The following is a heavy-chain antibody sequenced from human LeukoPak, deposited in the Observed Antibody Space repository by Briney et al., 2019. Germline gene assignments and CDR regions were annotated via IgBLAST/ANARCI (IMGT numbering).Heavy chain of an antibody. CDR3: ARESPGTYYNPPGYMDV. CDR1: GGSISIYY. J-gene: IGHJ6*03. V-gene: IGHV4-4*07. CDR2: IFTSGIT. Sequence: SETLSLTCTVSGGSISIYYWNWIRQPAGKGLEWIGRIFTSGITNYNPSLKSRVTMSVDTSKNQFSLNLSSVTAADTAVYYCARESPGTYYNPPGYMDVWGKGTTVTVSS. D-gene: IGHD3-10*01.